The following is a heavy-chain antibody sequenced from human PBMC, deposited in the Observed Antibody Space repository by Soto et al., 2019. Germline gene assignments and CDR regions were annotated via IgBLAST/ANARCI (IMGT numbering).Heavy chain of an antibody. D-gene: IGHD3-9*01. Sequence: QVQLVQSGAEVKKPGASVKVSCKASGYTFTSYDINWVRQATGQGLEWMGWMNPNSGNTGYAQKFQGRVTMTRKTSISTAYMELSSLRSEDTAVYYCARGLDGLRYFDWLFEGGYYFDYWGQGTLVTVSS. CDR3: ARGLDGLRYFDWLFEGGYYFDY. CDR2: MNPNSGNT. J-gene: IGHJ4*02. V-gene: IGHV1-8*01. CDR1: GYTFTSYD.